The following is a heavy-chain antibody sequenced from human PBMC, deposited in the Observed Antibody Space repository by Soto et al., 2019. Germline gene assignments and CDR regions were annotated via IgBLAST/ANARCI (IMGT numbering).Heavy chain of an antibody. V-gene: IGHV3-23*01. CDR3: AKDRQPDGLWPFDH. Sequence: EVQLLESGGGLVQPGGSLRLSCAASGFTFRTYAMSWVRQAPGKGLGWVSGLFGNGGGISYADSVKGRFTISRDNSNNMLYLQMRSLRVEDTAVYYCAKDRQPDGLWPFDHWGQGTLVTVSS. J-gene: IGHJ4*02. D-gene: IGHD2-8*01. CDR2: LFGNGGGI. CDR1: GFTFRTYA.